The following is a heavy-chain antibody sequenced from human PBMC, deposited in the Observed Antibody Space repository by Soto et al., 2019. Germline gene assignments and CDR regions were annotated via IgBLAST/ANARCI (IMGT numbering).Heavy chain of an antibody. D-gene: IGHD6-19*01. CDR1: GFTFSTYS. CDR3: ARERAVGGTGFDP. J-gene: IGHJ5*02. V-gene: IGHV3-48*01. Sequence: EVQLVESGGGLVQPGGSLRLSCSASGFTFSTYSMSWVRQAPGKGLEWVSQISGSGSDIYYGDPVKGRFTISRDTARNSVFLQMNSLRAEDTAVYYCARERAVGGTGFDPWGQGSLVTVSS. CDR2: ISGSGSDI.